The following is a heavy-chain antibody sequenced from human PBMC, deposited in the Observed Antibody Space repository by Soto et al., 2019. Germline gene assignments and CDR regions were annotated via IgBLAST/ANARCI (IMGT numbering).Heavy chain of an antibody. CDR3: ARGWETVGTTTPFAY. J-gene: IGHJ4*02. CDR1: GGTFSNYA. V-gene: IGHV1-69*06. CDR2: IIPLFGTP. Sequence: QVQLVQSGAEVKKPGSSVKVSCKASGGTFSNYAINWVRQAPGQGLEWMGGIIPLFGTPNYAQKFQGRVTFTAHKSTSTAYMELRRLRTDDTGVYYWARGWETVGTTTPFAYWGQGTLVTVSS. D-gene: IGHD1-26*01.